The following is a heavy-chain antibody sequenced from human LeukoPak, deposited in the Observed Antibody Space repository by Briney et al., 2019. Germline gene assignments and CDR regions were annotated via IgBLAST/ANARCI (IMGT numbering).Heavy chain of an antibody. Sequence: SETLSLTCAVYGGSFSGYYWSWIRQPPGKGLEWIGEINHSGSTNYNPSLKSRVTISVDTSKNQFSLKLSSVTAADTAVYYCAGSRRSGSQWDYWGQGTLVTVSS. CDR2: INHSGST. J-gene: IGHJ4*02. D-gene: IGHD3-10*01. CDR3: AGSRRSGSQWDY. V-gene: IGHV4-34*01. CDR1: GGSFSGYY.